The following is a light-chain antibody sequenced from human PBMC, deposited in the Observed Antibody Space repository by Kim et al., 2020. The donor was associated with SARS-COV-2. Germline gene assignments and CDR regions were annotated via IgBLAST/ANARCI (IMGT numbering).Light chain of an antibody. Sequence: DIVMTQSPLYLPVTPGEPASISCRSSQSLLHSNGYNYLDWYLQKAGQSPQLLIHLGSNRASGVPDRFSGSGSGTDFTLKISRVESEDVGVYYCMQALQTPFTFGPGTKLDIK. J-gene: IGKJ3*01. CDR3: MQALQTPFT. CDR1: QSLLHSNGYNY. CDR2: LGS. V-gene: IGKV2-28*01.